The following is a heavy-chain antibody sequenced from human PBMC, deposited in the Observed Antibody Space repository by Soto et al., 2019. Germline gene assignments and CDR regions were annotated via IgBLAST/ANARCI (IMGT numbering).Heavy chain of an antibody. Sequence: QVPLVQSGAEVKKPGASVKVSCKASGYTFTSYDINWVRQATGQGLEWMEWMNPNSGNTGDAQKSQGRVTMTRHTSISSAYMELSSLGSGDTAVDYCAGGGCDYEGWFDPWGQGTLVTVSS. D-gene: IGHD4-17*01. CDR2: MNPNSGNT. V-gene: IGHV1-8*01. CDR3: AGGGCDYEGWFDP. CDR1: GYTFTSYD. J-gene: IGHJ5*02.